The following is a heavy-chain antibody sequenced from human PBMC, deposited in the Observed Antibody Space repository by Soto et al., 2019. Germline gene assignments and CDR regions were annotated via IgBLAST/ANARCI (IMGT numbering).Heavy chain of an antibody. CDR3: AKENGYSSSWFEFDY. Sequence: GGSLRLSCAASGFTFSSYAMSWVRQAPEKGLEWVSAISGSGGSTYYADSVKGRFTISRDNSKNTLYLQMNSLRAEDTAVYYCAKENGYSSSWFEFDYWGQGTLVTVSS. CDR1: GFTFSSYA. V-gene: IGHV3-23*01. J-gene: IGHJ4*02. D-gene: IGHD6-13*01. CDR2: ISGSGGST.